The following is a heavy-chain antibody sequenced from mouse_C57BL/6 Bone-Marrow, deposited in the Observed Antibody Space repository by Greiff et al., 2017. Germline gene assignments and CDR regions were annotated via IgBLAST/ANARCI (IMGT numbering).Heavy chain of an antibody. Sequence: EVQVVESGGGLVQPGESLKLSCESNEYEFPSHDMSWVRKTPEKRLELVAAINSDGGSTYYPDTMERRFIISRDNTKKTLYLQMSSLRSEDTALYYCARQGVYDGYYVGFAYWGQGTLVTVSA. D-gene: IGHD2-3*01. CDR2: INSDGGST. V-gene: IGHV5-2*01. J-gene: IGHJ3*01. CDR1: EYEFPSHD. CDR3: ARQGVYDGYYVGFAY.